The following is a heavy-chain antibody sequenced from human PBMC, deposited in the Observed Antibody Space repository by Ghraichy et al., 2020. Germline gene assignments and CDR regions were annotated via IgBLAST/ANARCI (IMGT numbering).Heavy chain of an antibody. V-gene: IGHV3-48*02. CDR3: ASREDYGDPPVH. CDR1: GFTFSSYS. CDR2: ISSSSSTI. Sequence: GSLRLSCAASGFTFSSYSMNWVRQAPGKGLEWVSYISSSSSTIYYADSVKGRFTISRDTAKNSLYLQMNSLRDEDTAVYYCASREDYGDPPVHWGQGTLVTVSS. D-gene: IGHD4-17*01. J-gene: IGHJ4*02.